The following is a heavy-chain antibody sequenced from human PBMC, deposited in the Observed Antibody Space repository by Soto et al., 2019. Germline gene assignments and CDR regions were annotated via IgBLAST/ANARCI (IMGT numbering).Heavy chain of an antibody. CDR3: ARARSSLRDYFDY. CDR1: GGTFSSYA. CDR2: IIPILGIA. J-gene: IGHJ4*02. D-gene: IGHD4-17*01. V-gene: IGHV1-69*04. Sequence: ASVKVSCKASGGTFSSYAISWVRQAPGQGLEWMGRIIPILGIANYAQKFQGRVTITADKSTSTAYMELSSLRSEDTAVYYCARARSSLRDYFDYWGQGTLVTVSS.